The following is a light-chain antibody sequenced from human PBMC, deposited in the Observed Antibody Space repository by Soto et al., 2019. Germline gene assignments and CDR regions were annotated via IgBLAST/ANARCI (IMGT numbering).Light chain of an antibody. Sequence: DIVFTQSPATVSVSLLDRATISCRASQSVSSYLAWYRQKPGQAPRPLIYNASNSATGIPARFSGSGSGTDFTLTLSSLDAEDFAVYYCQQRSNWPPITFGQGTRLEI. V-gene: IGKV3-11*01. CDR3: QQRSNWPPIT. J-gene: IGKJ5*01. CDR1: QSVSSY. CDR2: NAS.